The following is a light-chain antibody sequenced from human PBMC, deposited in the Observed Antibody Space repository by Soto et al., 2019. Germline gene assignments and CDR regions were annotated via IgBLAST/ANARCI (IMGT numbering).Light chain of an antibody. Sequence: SSELTQPPSVSVAPGQTATITCGGNNIATKRVHWYQQRPGQAPVLVVYDNSDRPSGFPERFSGSNSGSTATLTVSRVEAGDEADYYCQVWDTMTDHPVFGGGTQLTVL. J-gene: IGLJ7*01. CDR3: QVWDTMTDHPV. CDR2: DNS. CDR1: NIATKR. V-gene: IGLV3-21*02.